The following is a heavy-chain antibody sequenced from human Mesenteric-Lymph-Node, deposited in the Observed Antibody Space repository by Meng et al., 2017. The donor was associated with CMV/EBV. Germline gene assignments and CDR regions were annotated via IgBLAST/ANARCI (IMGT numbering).Heavy chain of an antibody. V-gene: IGHV3-7*01. Sequence: GGSLRLSCAASGFTFSSYWMSWVRQAPGKGLEWVANIKQDGSEKYYVDSVKGRFTISRDNSKNTLYLQMNSLRAEDTAVYYCARDSSGYYPRLDYWGQGTLVTVSS. J-gene: IGHJ4*02. D-gene: IGHD3-22*01. CDR2: IKQDGSEK. CDR3: ARDSSGYYPRLDY. CDR1: GFTFSSYW.